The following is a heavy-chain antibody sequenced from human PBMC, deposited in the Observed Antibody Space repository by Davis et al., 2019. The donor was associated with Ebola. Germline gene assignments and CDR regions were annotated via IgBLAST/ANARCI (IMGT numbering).Heavy chain of an antibody. CDR1: GFTFSSYA. V-gene: IGHV3-7*01. J-gene: IGHJ5*02. CDR3: ARVGQYYDFWSGYYKRGWFDP. Sequence: PGGSLRLSCAASGFTFSSYAMSWVRQAPGKGLEWVANIKQDGSEKYYVDSVKGRFTISRDNAKNSLYLQMNSLRAEDTAVYYCARVGQYYDFWSGYYKRGWFDPWGQGTLVTVSS. D-gene: IGHD3-3*01. CDR2: IKQDGSEK.